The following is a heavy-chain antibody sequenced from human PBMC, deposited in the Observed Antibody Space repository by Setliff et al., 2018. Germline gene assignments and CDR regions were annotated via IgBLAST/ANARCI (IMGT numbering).Heavy chain of an antibody. Sequence: SVRVSCKASGGTFSSYAISWVRQAPGQGLEWMGGIIPIFGTANYAQKFQGRVTITADESTSTAYMELSSLRSEDTAVYYCARDLIDPDYGDYLSFYYYGMDVWGQGTTVTVSS. CDR1: GGTFSSYA. V-gene: IGHV1-69*13. D-gene: IGHD4-17*01. CDR2: IIPIFGTA. CDR3: ARDLIDPDYGDYLSFYYYGMDV. J-gene: IGHJ6*02.